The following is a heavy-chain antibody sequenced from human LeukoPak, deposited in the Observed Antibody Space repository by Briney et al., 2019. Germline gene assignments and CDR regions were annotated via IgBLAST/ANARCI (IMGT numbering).Heavy chain of an antibody. Sequence: KSSETLSLTCTVSGGSISSYYWSWIRQPPGKGLEWIGYIYYSGSTNYNPSLKSRVTISVDTSKNQFSLKLSSVTAADTAVYYCARATHSTTVTSPYFDYWGQGTLVTVSS. CDR1: GGSISSYY. D-gene: IGHD4-17*01. CDR2: IYYSGST. CDR3: ARATHSTTVTSPYFDY. J-gene: IGHJ4*02. V-gene: IGHV4-59*01.